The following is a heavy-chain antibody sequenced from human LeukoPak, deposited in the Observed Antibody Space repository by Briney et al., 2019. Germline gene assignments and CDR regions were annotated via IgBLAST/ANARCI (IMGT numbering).Heavy chain of an antibody. Sequence: GESLKISCKGSGYSINNYWIGWVRQLPGKGLEWMGIIYPADSDIRYSPSFQGQVTISADKSISTAYLQWSSLKASDTAMYYCARQEYCSGGSCYTWFDPWGQGTLVIVSS. D-gene: IGHD2-15*01. J-gene: IGHJ5*02. CDR3: ARQEYCSGGSCYTWFDP. V-gene: IGHV5-51*01. CDR1: GYSINNYW. CDR2: IYPADSDI.